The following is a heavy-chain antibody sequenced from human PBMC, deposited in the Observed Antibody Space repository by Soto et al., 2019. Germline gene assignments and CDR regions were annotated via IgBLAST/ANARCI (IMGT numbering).Heavy chain of an antibody. CDR1: GFTFDDYA. V-gene: IGHV3-9*01. CDR3: AKDRGKAQWLDRSAYYYYYGMDV. CDR2: ISWNSGSI. D-gene: IGHD6-19*01. J-gene: IGHJ6*02. Sequence: EVQLVESGGGLVQPGRSLRLSCAASGFTFDDYAMHWVRQAPGKGLEWVSGISWNSGSIGYADSVKGRFTISRDNAKNSLYLQMNSLRAEDTALYYCAKDRGKAQWLDRSAYYYYYGMDVWGQGTTVTVSS.